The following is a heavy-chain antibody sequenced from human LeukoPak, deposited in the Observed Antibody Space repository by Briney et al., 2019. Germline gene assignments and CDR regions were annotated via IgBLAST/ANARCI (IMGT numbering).Heavy chain of an antibody. CDR3: ATLDPYGSGSYYNRNWFDP. CDR1: GYTSTSYD. J-gene: IGHJ5*02. D-gene: IGHD3-10*01. Sequence: REASVKVSCKASGYTSTSYDINWVRQATGQGLEWMGWMNPNSGNTGYAQKFQGRVTMTRNTSISTAYMELSSLRSEDTAVYYCATLDPYGSGSYYNRNWFDPWGQGTLVTVSS. V-gene: IGHV1-8*01. CDR2: MNPNSGNT.